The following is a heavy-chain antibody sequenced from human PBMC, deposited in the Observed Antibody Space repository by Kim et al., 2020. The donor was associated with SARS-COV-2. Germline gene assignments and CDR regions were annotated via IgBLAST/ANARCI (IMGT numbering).Heavy chain of an antibody. CDR3: AKNTAGGSSWYYYYGMDV. CDR1: GFTFSSYA. V-gene: IGHV3-23*03. D-gene: IGHD6-13*01. CDR2: IYSGGSST. J-gene: IGHJ6*01. Sequence: GGSLRLSCAASGFTFSSYAMSWVRQAPGKGLEWVSVIYSGGSSTYYADSVKGRFTISRDNSKNTLYLQMNSLRAEDTAVYYCAKNTAGGSSWYYYYGMDV.